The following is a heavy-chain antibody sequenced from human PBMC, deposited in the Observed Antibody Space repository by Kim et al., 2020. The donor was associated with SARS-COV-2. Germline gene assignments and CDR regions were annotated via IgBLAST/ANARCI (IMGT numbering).Heavy chain of an antibody. V-gene: IGHV1-2*04. J-gene: IGHJ4*02. CDR2: INPNSGGT. CDR1: GYTFTGYY. D-gene: IGHD2-15*01. CDR3: ARDLDYIGFDY. Sequence: ASVKVSCKASGYTFTGYYMHWVRQAPGQGLEWMGWINPNSGGTNYAQKFQGWVTMTRDTSISTAYMELSRLRSDDSAVYYCARDLDYIGFDYWGQGTLVTVSS.